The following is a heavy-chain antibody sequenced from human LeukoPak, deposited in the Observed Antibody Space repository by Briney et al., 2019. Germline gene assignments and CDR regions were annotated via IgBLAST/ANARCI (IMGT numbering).Heavy chain of an antibody. V-gene: IGHV3-30*18. J-gene: IGHJ4*02. CDR2: ISYDGSNQ. Sequence: GGSLRLSCAASGFTFSNFGIHWVRQAPGKGLEWAALISYDGSNQYYADSAKGRFTISRDNSKSTLYLQMNSLRPEDTAVYYCAKGYYYDSGGYYQHFDHWGQGTLVTVSS. D-gene: IGHD3-22*01. CDR3: AKGYYYDSGGYYQHFDH. CDR1: GFTFSNFG.